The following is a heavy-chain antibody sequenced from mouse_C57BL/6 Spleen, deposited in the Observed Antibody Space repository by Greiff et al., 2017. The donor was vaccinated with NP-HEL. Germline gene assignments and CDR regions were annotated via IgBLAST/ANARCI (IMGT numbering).Heavy chain of an antibody. CDR2: INPSSGYT. CDR1: GYTFTSYW. V-gene: IGHV1-7*01. Sequence: VNVVESGAELAKPGASVKLSCKASGYTFTSYWMHWVKQRPGQGLEWIGYINPSSGYTKYNQKFKDKATLTADKSSSTAYMQLSSLTYEDSAVYYCARFPYDPYYAMDYWGQGTSVTVSS. D-gene: IGHD2-3*01. J-gene: IGHJ4*01. CDR3: ARFPYDPYYAMDY.